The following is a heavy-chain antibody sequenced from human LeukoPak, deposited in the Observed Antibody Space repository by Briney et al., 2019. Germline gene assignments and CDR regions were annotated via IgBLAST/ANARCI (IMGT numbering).Heavy chain of an antibody. J-gene: IGHJ5*02. CDR3: ARDYSSGAYDWFDP. CDR1: GGSFSGYY. D-gene: IGHD6-19*01. CDR2: INHSGST. Sequence: SETLSLTCAVYGGSFSGYYWSWIRQPPGKGLEWIGEINHSGSTNYNPSLKSRVTISVDTSKNQFSLKLSSVTAADTAVYYCARDYSSGAYDWFDPWGQGTLVTVSS. V-gene: IGHV4-34*01.